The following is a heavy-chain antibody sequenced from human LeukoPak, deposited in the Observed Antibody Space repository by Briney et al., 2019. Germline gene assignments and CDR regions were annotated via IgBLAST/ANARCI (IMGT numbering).Heavy chain of an antibody. CDR3: ARDSGYCSSTSCYTIVDY. J-gene: IGHJ4*02. CDR1: GGSISSYY. V-gene: IGHV4-4*07. CDR2: IYTSGST. Sequence: PSETLSLTCTVSGGSISSYYWSWIRQPAGKGLEWIGRIYTSGSTNYNPSLKSRVTMSVDTSKNQFSLKLSSVTAADTAVYYCARDSGYCSSTSCYTIVDYWGQGTLVTVSS. D-gene: IGHD2-2*02.